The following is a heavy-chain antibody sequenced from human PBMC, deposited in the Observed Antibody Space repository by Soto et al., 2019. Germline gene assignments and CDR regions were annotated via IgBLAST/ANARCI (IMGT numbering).Heavy chain of an antibody. CDR3: VSGPGTTADY. V-gene: IGHV4-39*01. J-gene: IGHJ4*02. D-gene: IGHD1-1*01. CDR1: GCSISSTRYY. Sequence: SETLSLTCTVSGCSISSTRYYWGWIRQPPGKGLEWIGTTYYTGSTYYNPSLKSRVTISVDMSKNQFSLKVRSVTAADTAVYYCVSGPGTTADYWGQGTLVTVSS. CDR2: TYYTGST.